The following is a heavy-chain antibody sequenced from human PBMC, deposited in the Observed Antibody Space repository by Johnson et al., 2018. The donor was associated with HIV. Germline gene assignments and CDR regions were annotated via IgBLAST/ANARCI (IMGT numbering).Heavy chain of an antibody. Sequence: QVQLVESGGGVVQPGGSLRLSCAASGFTFSSYGMHWVRQAPGKGLEWVAVISYDGSNKYYADSVKGRFTISRDNSKNTLFLQMNSLRADDTAVYYCARSYSTSWNASDIWGQGTMVTVSS. D-gene: IGHD4-11*01. V-gene: IGHV3-30*19. J-gene: IGHJ3*02. CDR2: ISYDGSNK. CDR1: GFTFSSYG. CDR3: ARSYSTSWNASDI.